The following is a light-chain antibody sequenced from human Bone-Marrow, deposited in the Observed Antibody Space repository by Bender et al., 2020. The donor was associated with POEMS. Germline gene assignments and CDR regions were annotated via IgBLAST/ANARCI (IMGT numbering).Light chain of an antibody. CDR3: SAWDDSLSGWV. CDR2: YDD. J-gene: IGLJ3*02. V-gene: IGLV1-36*01. CDR1: SSNIGNHG. Sequence: QSVLTQPPSASGTPGQTVTISCSGSSSNIGNHGVNWYQQLPGEAPKLLIYYDDLLTPGVSDRFSASKSGTSASLASSELQSEGEALYYCSAWDDSLSGWVFGGGTKLTVL.